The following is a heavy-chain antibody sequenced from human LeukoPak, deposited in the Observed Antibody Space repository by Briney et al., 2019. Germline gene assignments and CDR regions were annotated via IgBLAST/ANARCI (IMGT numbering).Heavy chain of an antibody. Sequence: PGGSLRLSCAASGFTFSSYAMHWVHQAPGKGLEWVAVISYDGSNKYYADSVKGRFTISRDNSKNTLYLQMNSLRAEDTAVYYCARDFLAAAGKEVYWGQGTLVTVSS. D-gene: IGHD6-13*01. V-gene: IGHV3-30-3*01. CDR2: ISYDGSNK. CDR3: ARDFLAAAGKEVY. CDR1: GFTFSSYA. J-gene: IGHJ4*02.